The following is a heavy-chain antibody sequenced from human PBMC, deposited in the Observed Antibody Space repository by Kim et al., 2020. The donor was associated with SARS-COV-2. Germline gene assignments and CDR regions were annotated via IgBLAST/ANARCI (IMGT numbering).Heavy chain of an antibody. Sequence: STNYNPSLKSRVTISVDTSKNQFSLKLSSVTAADTAVYYCARVRYGGSDYWGQGTLVTVSS. CDR2: ST. J-gene: IGHJ4*02. D-gene: IGHD3-10*01. V-gene: IGHV4-59*01. CDR3: ARVRYGGSDY.